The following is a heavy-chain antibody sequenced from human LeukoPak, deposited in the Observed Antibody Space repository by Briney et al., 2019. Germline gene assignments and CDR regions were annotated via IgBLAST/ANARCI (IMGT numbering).Heavy chain of an antibody. D-gene: IGHD2-2*01. CDR1: GYTFTSYD. V-gene: IGHV1-8*01. J-gene: IGHJ4*02. CDR3: ARAPSRGYCSSSSCYVGN. CDR2: MNPNSGNT. Sequence: GASVRVSCKASGYTFTSYDINWVRQATGQGLEWMGWMNPNSGNTGYAQKFQGRVTMTRNTPISTAYMELSSLRSEDTAVYYCARAPSRGYCSSSSCYVGNWGQGTLVTVSS.